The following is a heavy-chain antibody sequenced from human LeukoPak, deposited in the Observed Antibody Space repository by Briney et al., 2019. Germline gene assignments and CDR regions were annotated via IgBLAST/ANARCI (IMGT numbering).Heavy chain of an antibody. Sequence: GGSLRLSCAASGFTVSSNYMSWFRQAPGKGLEWVSVIYSGGSTYYADSVKGRFTISRDNSKNTLYLQMNSLRAEDTAVYYCASAKSDCSSTSCPFDYWGQGTLVTVSS. V-gene: IGHV3-66*02. CDR2: IYSGGST. J-gene: IGHJ4*02. D-gene: IGHD2-2*01. CDR1: GFTVSSNY. CDR3: ASAKSDCSSTSCPFDY.